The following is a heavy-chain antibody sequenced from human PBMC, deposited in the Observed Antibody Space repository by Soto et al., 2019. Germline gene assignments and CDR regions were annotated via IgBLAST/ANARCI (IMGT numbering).Heavy chain of an antibody. CDR1: GFSFEIYH. Sequence: PGGSLRLSCEAAGFSFEIYHMNWVRQAPGEGLEWVSSISSDSDSIFYGASVKGRFIISRDNAKNSLFLQMNNLSGDDTAVYYCARQRFGSFSGSYVFDLWGQGTPVTVSS. CDR3: ARQRFGSFSGSYVFDL. CDR2: ISSDSDSI. D-gene: IGHD3-16*01. V-gene: IGHV3-21*01. J-gene: IGHJ5*02.